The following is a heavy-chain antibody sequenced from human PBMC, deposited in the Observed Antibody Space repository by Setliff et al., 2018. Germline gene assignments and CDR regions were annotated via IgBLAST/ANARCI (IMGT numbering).Heavy chain of an antibody. CDR2: IITNTGKT. V-gene: IGHV1-18*01. CDR3: ARDLDYQYYYDSSGRDAFDI. J-gene: IGHJ3*02. D-gene: IGHD3-22*01. Sequence: WASVKVSCKASGYTFTNYGFTWVRQAPGQGLEWMGMIITNTGKTSYPKKFQGRVTMTTDTYTGTGYMELRSLTSDDTAVYFCARDLDYQYYYDSSGRDAFDIWGQGTMVTVSS. CDR1: GYTFTNYG.